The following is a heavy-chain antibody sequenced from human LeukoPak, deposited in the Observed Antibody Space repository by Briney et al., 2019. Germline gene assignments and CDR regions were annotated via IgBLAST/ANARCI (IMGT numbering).Heavy chain of an antibody. Sequence: SETLSLTCTVSGYSISSGYYWGWIRQPPGQGLEWIGSIYHSGSTYYNPSLKSRVTISVDTSKNQFSLKLSSVTAADTAVYYCARPPRTSGRDYWGQGTLVTVSS. D-gene: IGHD2-2*01. CDR1: GYSISSGYY. V-gene: IGHV4-38-2*02. J-gene: IGHJ4*02. CDR2: IYHSGST. CDR3: ARPPRTSGRDY.